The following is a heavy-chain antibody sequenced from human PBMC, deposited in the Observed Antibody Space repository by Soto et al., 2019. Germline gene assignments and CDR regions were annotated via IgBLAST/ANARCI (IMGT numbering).Heavy chain of an antibody. Sequence: QVQLVQSGAEVKKPGSSVKVSCKASGGTFSSYAISWVRQAPGQGLEWMGGIIPIFGTANYAQKFQGRVTITADESTSTAYMELSSLRSEDTAVYYCARGRSSSWYLDYYYYGMDVWGQGTTVTVSS. CDR3: ARGRSSSWYLDYYYYGMDV. J-gene: IGHJ6*02. V-gene: IGHV1-69*01. D-gene: IGHD6-13*01. CDR2: IIPIFGTA. CDR1: GGTFSSYA.